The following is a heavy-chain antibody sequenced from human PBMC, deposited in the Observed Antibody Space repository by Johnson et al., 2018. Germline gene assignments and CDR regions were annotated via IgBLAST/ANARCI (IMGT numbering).Heavy chain of an antibody. CDR1: GFTFSSYG. V-gene: IGHV3-33*06. J-gene: IGHJ3*02. CDR3: AKDRATIVGAVNDAFDI. Sequence: QVQLVQSGGGVVQPGRSLRLSCAASGFTFSSYGMHWVRQAPGKGLAWVAVIWYDGSNKYYADSVKGRLTISRDNSKNTLYQQMNSLRPEDTAVYYCAKDRATIVGAVNDAFDIWGQGTMVTVSS. CDR2: IWYDGSNK. D-gene: IGHD1-26*01.